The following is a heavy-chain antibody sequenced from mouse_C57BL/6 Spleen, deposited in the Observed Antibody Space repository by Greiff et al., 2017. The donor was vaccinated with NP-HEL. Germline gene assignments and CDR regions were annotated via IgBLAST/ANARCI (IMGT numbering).Heavy chain of an antibody. CDR2: IRSKSNNYAT. CDR1: GFSFNTYA. Sequence: EVQLVESGGGLVQPKGSLKLSCAASGFSFNTYAMNWVRQAPGKGLEWVARIRSKSNNYATYYADSVKDRFTISRDDSESMLYLQMNNLKTEDTAMYYCVRQNDYYGFDYCDQGTTLTVSS. CDR3: VRQNDYYGFDY. D-gene: IGHD1-1*01. V-gene: IGHV10-1*01. J-gene: IGHJ2*01.